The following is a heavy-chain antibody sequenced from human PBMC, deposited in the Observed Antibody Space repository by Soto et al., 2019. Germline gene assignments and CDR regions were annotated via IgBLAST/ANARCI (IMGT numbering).Heavy chain of an antibody. Sequence: SETLSLTCSVSGGSINSSSYFWGWVRQPPGKGLEWIGSIYYSGSTYYNPSLRSRVTISVDTSKNQFSLKLSSVTAADTAVFYCARHYSSGSRNWFDTWGQGTLVTVSS. J-gene: IGHJ5*02. V-gene: IGHV4-39*01. CDR2: IYYSGST. CDR3: ARHYSSGSRNWFDT. D-gene: IGHD6-19*01. CDR1: GGSINSSSYF.